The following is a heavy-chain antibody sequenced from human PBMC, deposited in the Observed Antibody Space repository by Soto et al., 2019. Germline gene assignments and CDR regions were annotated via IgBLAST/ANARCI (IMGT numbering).Heavy chain of an antibody. V-gene: IGHV4-34*01. Sequence: PSETLSLTCAVYGGSFSGYYWSWIRQPPGKGLEWIGEINHSGSTNYNPSLKSRVTISVDTSKNQFSLKLSSVTAADTAVYYCARLYGSRGPFDYWGQVTLVTVSS. J-gene: IGHJ4*02. D-gene: IGHD6-13*01. CDR2: INHSGST. CDR1: GGSFSGYY. CDR3: ARLYGSRGPFDY.